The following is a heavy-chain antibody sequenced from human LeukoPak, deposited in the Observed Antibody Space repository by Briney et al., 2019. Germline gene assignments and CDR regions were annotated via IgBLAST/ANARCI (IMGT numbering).Heavy chain of an antibody. CDR3: ARVVTTNYYYYMDV. V-gene: IGHV4-31*03. Sequence: PSETLSLTCTVSGGSISSGGYYWSWIRQHPGKGLKWIGYIYYSGSTYYNPSLKSRVTISVDTSKNQFSLKLSSVTAADTAVYYCARVVTTNYYYYMDVWGKGTTVTVSS. D-gene: IGHD1-14*01. J-gene: IGHJ6*03. CDR2: IYYSGST. CDR1: GGSISSGGYY.